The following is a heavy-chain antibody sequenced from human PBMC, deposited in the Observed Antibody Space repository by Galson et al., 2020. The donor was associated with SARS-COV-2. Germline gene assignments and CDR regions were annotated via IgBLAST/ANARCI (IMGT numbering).Heavy chain of an antibody. D-gene: IGHD6-13*01. CDR2: IWYDGSNK. V-gene: IGHV3-33*06. CDR1: GFTFSSYG. CDR3: AKGAYSSSWSTFDY. J-gene: IGHJ4*02. Sequence: GGSLRLSCAASGFTFSSYGMHWVRQAPGKGLEWVAVIWYDGSNKYYADSVKGRFTISRDNSKNTLYLQMNSLRAEDTAVYYCAKGAYSSSWSTFDYWGQGTLVTVSS.